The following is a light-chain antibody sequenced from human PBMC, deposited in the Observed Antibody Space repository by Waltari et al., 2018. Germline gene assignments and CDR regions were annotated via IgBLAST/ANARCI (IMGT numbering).Light chain of an antibody. CDR3: QQYNSPYT. V-gene: IGKV1-5*03. CDR2: KAS. Sequence: IQMTQSPSALSASVGDTVTITCRARQSIGPWLAWYQQKPGKAPSLLISKASNLQSGVPSRFSGSGSGTHFTLTITSLQSEDFASYYCQQYNSPYTFGQGTKLEI. CDR1: QSIGPW. J-gene: IGKJ2*01.